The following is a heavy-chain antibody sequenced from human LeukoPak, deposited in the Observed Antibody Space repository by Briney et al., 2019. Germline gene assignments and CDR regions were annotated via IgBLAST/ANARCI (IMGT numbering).Heavy chain of an antibody. CDR3: AKVAAAGYFDY. V-gene: IGHV3-9*03. J-gene: IGHJ4*02. D-gene: IGHD6-13*01. Sequence: SVKLSCTASGYTFAGYGINWVRHAPGQGLAWVSGISWNSGSIGYADSVKGRFTISRDNAKNSLYLQMNSLRAEDMALYYCAKVAAAGYFDYWGQGTLVTVSS. CDR1: GYTFAGYG. CDR2: ISWNSGSI.